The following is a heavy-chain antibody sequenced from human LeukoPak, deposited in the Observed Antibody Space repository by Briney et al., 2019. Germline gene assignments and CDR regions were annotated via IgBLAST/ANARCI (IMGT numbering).Heavy chain of an antibody. CDR1: GGSISSGSYY. J-gene: IGHJ4*02. CDR3: ARDEVVAGTVSGLFDY. V-gene: IGHV4-61*02. D-gene: IGHD2-15*01. Sequence: SQTLSLTCTVSGGSISSGSYYWSWIRQPAGKGLEWIGRIYTSGSTNYNPSLKSRVTISVDTSKNQFSLKLSSVTAADTAVYYCARDEVVAGTVSGLFDYWVQGTLVTVSS. CDR2: IYTSGST.